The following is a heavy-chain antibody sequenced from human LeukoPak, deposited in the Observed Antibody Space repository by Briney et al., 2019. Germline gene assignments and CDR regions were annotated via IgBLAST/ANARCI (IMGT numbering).Heavy chain of an antibody. Sequence: AGRSLRLSCAASGFSFSSYCTHWVSQAPGKGLEWVAFMRFDGSNKYYADSVKGRFTISRDNSKNTMYLQTTSLRAEHPSVSYCSKESRTYYFGAGTSSLPKRALRYFDYWGQGTLVTVSS. CDR2: MRFDGSNK. J-gene: IGHJ4*02. CDR3: SKESRTYYFGAGTSSLPKRALRYFDY. CDR1: GFSFSSYC. V-gene: IGHV3-30*02. D-gene: IGHD3-10*01.